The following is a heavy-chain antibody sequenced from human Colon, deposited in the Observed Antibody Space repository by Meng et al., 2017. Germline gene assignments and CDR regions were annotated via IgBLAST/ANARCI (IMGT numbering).Heavy chain of an antibody. D-gene: IGHD2/OR15-2a*01. CDR1: GSSITGRYY. V-gene: IGHV4-38-2*02. Sequence: SETLSLTCTVSGSSITGRYYWGWIRQSPVTGLEWLGTIYQSGSTSYNPSLMSRVTISIDTSKNQFSLNLSSVTAADTAVYYCARAGVLSSGDWFNPWGQGALVTGYS. J-gene: IGHJ5*02. CDR2: IYQSGST. CDR3: ARAGVLSSGDWFNP.